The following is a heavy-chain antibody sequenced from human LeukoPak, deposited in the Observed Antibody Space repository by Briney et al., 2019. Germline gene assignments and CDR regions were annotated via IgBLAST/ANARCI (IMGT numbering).Heavy chain of an antibody. CDR3: AAERRGSSYYDGKEAFDH. CDR1: GFTFSEYA. V-gene: IGHV3-30*04. CDR2: ISYAGSNK. Sequence: GGSLRLSCVGSGFTFSEYAMHWVRQAPGKGLEWVALISYAGSNKYYADSVKGRFTISRDNAKNSLYLQINSLRDEDTAVYYCAAERRGSSYYDGKEAFDHWGQGTLVAVSS. D-gene: IGHD4-23*01. J-gene: IGHJ4*02.